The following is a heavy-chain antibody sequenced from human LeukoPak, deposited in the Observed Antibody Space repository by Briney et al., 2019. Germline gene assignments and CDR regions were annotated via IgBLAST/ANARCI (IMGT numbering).Heavy chain of an antibody. CDR1: CGALSGYY. J-gene: IGHJ3*02. D-gene: IGHD2-2*01. Sequence: SGTLSPTCAVYCGALSGYYWSWVRQPPRGGLEWNWGNNHSGSTNYNPSLKSRVTISVDTSKNQFSLKLSSVTAADTAVYYCARLPYRPAAIRKDAFDIWGQGTLVTVSS. V-gene: IGHV4-34*01. CDR2: NNHSGST. CDR3: ARLPYRPAAIRKDAFDI.